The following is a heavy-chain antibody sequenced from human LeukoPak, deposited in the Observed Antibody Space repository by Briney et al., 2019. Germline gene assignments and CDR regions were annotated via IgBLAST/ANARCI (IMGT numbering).Heavy chain of an antibody. CDR3: ARDGSADY. CDR2: ISYDGSNK. J-gene: IGHJ4*02. Sequence: GGSLRLSCAASGFTFSSYAMHWVRQAPGKGLEWVAVISYDGSNKYYADSVKGRFTISRDNSKNTLYLQMNSLRAEDTAVYYCARDGSADYWGQGTLVTVSS. V-gene: IGHV3-30-3*01. CDR1: GFTFSSYA.